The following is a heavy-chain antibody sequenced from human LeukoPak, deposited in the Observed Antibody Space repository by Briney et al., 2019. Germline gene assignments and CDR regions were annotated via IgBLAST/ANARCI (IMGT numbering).Heavy chain of an antibody. J-gene: IGHJ4*02. CDR1: GFTFDDCA. CDR2: ISWNSGSI. CDR3: AKDRSFDY. V-gene: IGHV3-9*01. Sequence: GGSLRLSCAASGFTFDDCAMHWVRQAPGKGLEWVSGISWNSGSIGYADSVKGRFTISRDNAKNSLYLQMNSLRAEDTALYYCAKDRSFDYWGQGTLVTVSS.